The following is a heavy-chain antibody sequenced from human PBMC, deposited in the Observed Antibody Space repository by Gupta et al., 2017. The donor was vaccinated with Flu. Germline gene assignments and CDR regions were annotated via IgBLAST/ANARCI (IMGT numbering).Heavy chain of an antibody. Sequence: RQAPGKGLEWVSTISSSSSYIYYADSVKGRFTISRDGAKNSLYLQMNSLRAEDTAVYYCARSWDYDRRKFDYWGQGTLVIVSS. CDR3: ARSWDYDRRKFDY. CDR2: ISSSSSYI. D-gene: IGHD3-22*01. V-gene: IGHV3-21*01. J-gene: IGHJ4*02.